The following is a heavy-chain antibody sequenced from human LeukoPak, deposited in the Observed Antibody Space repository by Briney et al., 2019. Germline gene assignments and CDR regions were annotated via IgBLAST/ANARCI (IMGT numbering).Heavy chain of an antibody. D-gene: IGHD2-15*01. CDR2: INHSGST. CDR1: GGSFSGYY. J-gene: IGHJ1*01. V-gene: IGHV4-34*01. CDR3: ARGKALSRYCSGGSCYSRTQGGEYFQH. Sequence: SETLSLTCAVYGGSFSGYYWSWISQPPGKGLEWIGEINHSGSTNYNPSLKSRVTISVDTSKNQFSLKLSSVTAADTAVYYCARGKALSRYCSGGSCYSRTQGGEYFQHWGQGTLVTVSS.